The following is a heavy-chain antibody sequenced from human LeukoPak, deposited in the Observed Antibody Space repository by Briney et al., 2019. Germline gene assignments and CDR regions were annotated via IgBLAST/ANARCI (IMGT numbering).Heavy chain of an antibody. D-gene: IGHD4-11*01. CDR1: GDSISNYY. Sequence: SETLSLTCTVSGDSISNYYWSWVRQPAGKGLEWIGRIYSSGITNYNSSLKSRVTMSVDTAKNQFSLKLSSVTAADTAIYYCAREGGNYARQYSITWFDPWGQGTLVTVSS. CDR3: AREGGNYARQYSITWFDP. J-gene: IGHJ5*02. V-gene: IGHV4-4*07. CDR2: IYSSGIT.